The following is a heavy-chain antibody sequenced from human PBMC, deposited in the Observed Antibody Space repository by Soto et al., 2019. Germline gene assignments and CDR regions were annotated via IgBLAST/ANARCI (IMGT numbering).Heavy chain of an antibody. J-gene: IGHJ5*02. V-gene: IGHV1-69*02. CDR1: GGTFSSYT. Sequence: QVQLVQSGAEVKKPGSSVKVSCKASGGTFSSYTISWVRQAPGQGLEWMGRIIPILGIANYAQKFQGRVTITANTAKSTAYMELSSLRSEDAAVYYCARVRGGYGSGSYLYNWFDPWGQGTLVTVSS. CDR3: ARVRGGYGSGSYLYNWFDP. D-gene: IGHD3-10*01. CDR2: IIPILGIA.